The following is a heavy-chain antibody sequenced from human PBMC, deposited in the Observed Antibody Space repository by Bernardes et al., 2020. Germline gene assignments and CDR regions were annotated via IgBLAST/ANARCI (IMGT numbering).Heavy chain of an antibody. Sequence: GGTLRLSCVASGFTFTTCCMNCVRRAPGKELEWVASINKDGSEKYYVDSVKGRFTISRDSAKNSLYLQINSLRAEDTAVYYCARGRYCSGGTCFLDHWGQGTLVTVSA. V-gene: IGHV3-7*01. CDR2: INKDGSEK. CDR1: GFTFTTCC. CDR3: ARGRYCSGGTCFLDH. J-gene: IGHJ4*02. D-gene: IGHD2-15*01.